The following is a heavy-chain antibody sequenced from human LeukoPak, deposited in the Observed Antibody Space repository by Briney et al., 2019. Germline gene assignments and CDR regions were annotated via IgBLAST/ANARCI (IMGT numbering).Heavy chain of an antibody. Sequence: GGSLTLSCAPSAFTFRSYSMNWVREAPGKGLECVSSISSSSRYIYYADSVKGRFTISRDNAKNSLYLQMNSLRAEDTAVYYCAKVLGAMVRGVIGKSYYYMDVWGKGTTVTVSS. CDR3: AKVLGAMVRGVIGKSYYYMDV. CDR2: ISSSSRYI. D-gene: IGHD3-10*01. J-gene: IGHJ6*03. CDR1: AFTFRSYS. V-gene: IGHV3-21*04.